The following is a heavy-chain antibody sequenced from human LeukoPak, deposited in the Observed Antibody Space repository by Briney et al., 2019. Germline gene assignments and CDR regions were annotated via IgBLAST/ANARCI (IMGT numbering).Heavy chain of an antibody. CDR1: GGSISSYY. V-gene: IGHV4-59*01. CDR3: ARDSLWIDP. CDR2: IYYSGST. Sequence: SETLSLTCTVSGGSISSYYWSWIRQPPGEGLEWIGYIYYSGSTNYNPSLKSRVTISVDTSKNQFSLNLSAVTAADTAVYYCARDSLWIDPWGQGTLVTVSS. J-gene: IGHJ5*02.